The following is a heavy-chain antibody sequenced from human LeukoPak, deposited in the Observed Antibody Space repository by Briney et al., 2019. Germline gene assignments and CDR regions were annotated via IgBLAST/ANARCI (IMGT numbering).Heavy chain of an antibody. CDR3: ARVLYYDILTGYPYYYYMDV. D-gene: IGHD3-9*01. J-gene: IGHJ6*03. CDR1: GGTFSSYA. Sequence: RASVKVSCKASGGTFSSYAISWVRQAPGQGLEWMGGIIPIFGTANYAQKFQGRVTITTDESTSTAYMELSSLRSEDTAVYYCARVLYYDILTGYPYYYYMDVWGKGTTVTVSS. CDR2: IIPIFGTA. V-gene: IGHV1-69*05.